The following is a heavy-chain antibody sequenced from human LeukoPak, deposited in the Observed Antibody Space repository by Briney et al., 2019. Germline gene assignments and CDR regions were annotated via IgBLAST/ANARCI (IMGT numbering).Heavy chain of an antibody. Sequence: KTGGSLRLSCAASGFTFSSYSMNWVRQAPGKGLEWVSSISSSSSYIYYADSVKGRFTISRDNAKNSLYLQMNSLRAEDTAVYYCANSLNGGSGVYYFDYWGQGTLVTVSS. J-gene: IGHJ4*02. CDR2: ISSSSSYI. CDR1: GFTFSSYS. CDR3: ANSLNGGSGVYYFDY. V-gene: IGHV3-21*04. D-gene: IGHD2-15*01.